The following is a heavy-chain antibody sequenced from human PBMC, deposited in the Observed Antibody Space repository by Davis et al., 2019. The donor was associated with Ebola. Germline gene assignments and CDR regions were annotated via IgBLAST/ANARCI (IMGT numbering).Heavy chain of an antibody. D-gene: IGHD2-15*01. J-gene: IGHJ4*02. CDR2: INSDGSST. V-gene: IGHV3-74*01. CDR3: AQGWSRYYFDY. CDR1: GFTFSSYW. Sequence: GESLKISCVASGFTFSSYWMHWVRQAPGKGLVWVSRINSDGSSTNYADSVKGRFTISRDNAKNTLYLQMNSLRAEDTAVYYCAQGWSRYYFDYWGQGTLVTVSS.